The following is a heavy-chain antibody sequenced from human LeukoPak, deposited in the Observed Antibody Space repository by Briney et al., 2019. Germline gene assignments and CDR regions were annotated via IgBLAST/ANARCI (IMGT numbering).Heavy chain of an antibody. CDR3: ARDPSDTALVNYYYYYGMDV. D-gene: IGHD5-18*01. J-gene: IGHJ6*02. Sequence: GGSLRLSCAASGFTVSSHYMNWVRQAPGKGLEWVSIIYSGGRTYYADSVKGRFTISRDNSKNRLYLQMNSLRAEDTAVYYCARDPSDTALVNYYYYYGMDVWGQGTTVTVSS. CDR1: GFTVSSHY. V-gene: IGHV3-66*01. CDR2: IYSGGRT.